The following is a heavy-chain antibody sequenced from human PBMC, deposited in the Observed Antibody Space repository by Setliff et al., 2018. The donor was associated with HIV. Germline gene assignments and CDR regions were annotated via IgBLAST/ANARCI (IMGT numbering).Heavy chain of an antibody. Sequence: SETLSLTCTVSGGSISSSSYYWGWIRQPPGKGLEWIGSIYYSGSAYYSPSLKSRVTISVDTSKNQFSLKLSSVTAADTAVYYCAAGLHYYDSTGYPLTFDYWGQGALVTVSS. J-gene: IGHJ4*02. V-gene: IGHV4-39*01. CDR3: AAGLHYYDSTGYPLTFDY. CDR1: GGSISSSSYY. D-gene: IGHD3-22*01. CDR2: IYYSGSA.